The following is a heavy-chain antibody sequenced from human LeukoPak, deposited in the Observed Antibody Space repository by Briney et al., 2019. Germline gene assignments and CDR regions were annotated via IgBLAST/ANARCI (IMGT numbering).Heavy chain of an antibody. CDR1: GYTFTSQG. V-gene: IGHV1-18*01. CDR3: ARGGRWELPRPYAFDI. J-gene: IGHJ3*02. D-gene: IGHD1-26*01. Sequence: ASVKVSCKTSGYTFTSQGISWVRQAPGQGLEWMGWISAYNSHTNYAQKLQGRVTMTTDTSTSTAYMELRSLRSDDTAVYYCARGGRWELPRPYAFDIWGQGTMVTVSS. CDR2: ISAYNSHT.